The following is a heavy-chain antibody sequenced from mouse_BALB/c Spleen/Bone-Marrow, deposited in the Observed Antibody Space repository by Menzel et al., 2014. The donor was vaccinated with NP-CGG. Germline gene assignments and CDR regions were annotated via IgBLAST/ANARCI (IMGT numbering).Heavy chain of an antibody. CDR2: IYPGDGST. J-gene: IGHJ1*01. Sequence: VQLQESGPELVKPGASLKMSCKASGHTFTSYYIHWVKQRPGQGLEWIGWIYPGDGSTKYNEKFKGKTTLTADKSSSTAYMLLSSLTSEDSAIYFCAKSYGYGGWYFDVWGAGTTVTVSS. V-gene: IGHV1S56*01. CDR1: GHTFTSYY. CDR3: AKSYGYGGWYFDV. D-gene: IGHD2-2*01.